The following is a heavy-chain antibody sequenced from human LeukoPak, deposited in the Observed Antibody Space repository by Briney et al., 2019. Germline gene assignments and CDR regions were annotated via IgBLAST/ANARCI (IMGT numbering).Heavy chain of an antibody. CDR2: IYYSGST. D-gene: IGHD6-13*01. CDR1: GGSISSYY. Sequence: SETLSLTCTVSGGSISSYYWSWIRQPPGKGLEWIGYIYYSGSTNYNPSLKSRVTISVDTSKNQFSLKLSSVTAADTAVYYCARGYSSSPNWFDPWGQGTLVTVSS. J-gene: IGHJ5*02. V-gene: IGHV4-59*01. CDR3: ARGYSSSPNWFDP.